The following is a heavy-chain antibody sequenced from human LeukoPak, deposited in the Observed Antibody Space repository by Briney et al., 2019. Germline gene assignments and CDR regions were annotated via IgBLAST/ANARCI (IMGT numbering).Heavy chain of an antibody. J-gene: IGHJ4*02. CDR3: ARGQRRLQDY. CDR1: GGSVSSDSYF. CDR2: IYYSGST. Sequence: SEALSLTCTVSGGSVSSDSYFWTWIRQPPGKGLEWIGYIYYSGSTNYNPSLKSRVTISLDTSKSQISLKLSSVTAADTAVYYCARGQRRLQDYWGQGTLVTVSS. V-gene: IGHV4-61*01.